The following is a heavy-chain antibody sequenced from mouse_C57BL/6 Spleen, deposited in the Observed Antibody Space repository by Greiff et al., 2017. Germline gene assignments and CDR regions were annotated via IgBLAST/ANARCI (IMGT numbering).Heavy chain of an antibody. CDR2: ISYDGSN. V-gene: IGHV3-6*01. D-gene: IGHD1-1*02. CDR1: GYSITSGYY. J-gene: IGHJ4*01. CDR3: ARDGDEVGYYAMDY. Sequence: EVKLQESGPGLVKPSQSLSLTCSVTGYSITSGYYWNWIRQFPGNKLEWMGYISYDGSNNYNPSLKNRISITRDTSKNQFFLKLNSVTTEDTATYYCARDGDEVGYYAMDYWGQGTSVTVSS.